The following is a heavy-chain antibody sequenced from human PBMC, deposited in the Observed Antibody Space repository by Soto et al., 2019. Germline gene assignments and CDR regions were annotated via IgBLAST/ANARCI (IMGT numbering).Heavy chain of an antibody. V-gene: IGHV1-8*01. CDR3: ARDVLRYFDWLEIKPLYYDYGMDV. CDR1: GYTFTSYD. CDR2: MNPNSGNT. J-gene: IGHJ6*02. Sequence: QVQLVQSGAEVKKPGASVKVSCKASGYTFTSYDINWVRQATGQGLEWMGWMNPNSGNTGYAQKFQGRVTMTRNTSISTAYMELSSLRSEDTAVYYCARDVLRYFDWLEIKPLYYDYGMDVWGQGTTVTVSS. D-gene: IGHD3-9*01.